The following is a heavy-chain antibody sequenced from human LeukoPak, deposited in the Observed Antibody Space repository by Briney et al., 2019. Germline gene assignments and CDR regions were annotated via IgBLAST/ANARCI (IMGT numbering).Heavy chain of an antibody. CDR3: ARESPYCSGGSCLFDY. D-gene: IGHD2-15*01. Sequence: SETLSLTCTVSGGSVSSGSYYWSWLRQPPGKGLEWIGHIYYSGSTNYNPSLKSRFTISVDTSKNQFSLKLSSVTAADTAVYYCARESPYCSGGSCLFDYWGQGTLVTVSS. CDR1: GGSVSSGSYY. J-gene: IGHJ4*02. CDR2: IYYSGST. V-gene: IGHV4-61*01.